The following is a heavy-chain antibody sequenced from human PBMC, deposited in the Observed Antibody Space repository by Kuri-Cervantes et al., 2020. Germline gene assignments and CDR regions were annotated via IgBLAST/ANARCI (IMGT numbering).Heavy chain of an antibody. CDR2: ISDKT. D-gene: IGHD3-10*01. J-gene: IGHJ4*02. CDR3: AKTYGAGRHYFLY. V-gene: IGHV3-23*01. CDR1: GFTFSNYA. Sequence: GESLKISCAASGFTFSNYAMNWVRQAPGKGLEWVSTISDKTYFAESVKGRFTISRDSSRNTLYLQMNSLRAEDTAIYYCAKTYGAGRHYFLYWGQGTLVTVSS.